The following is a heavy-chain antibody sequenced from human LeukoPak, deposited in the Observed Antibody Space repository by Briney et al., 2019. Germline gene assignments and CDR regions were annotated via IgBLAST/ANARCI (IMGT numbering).Heavy chain of an antibody. Sequence: SQTLSLTCAISGDSVSSNSPACTFIRRSPSRGLEWLGRTYYRSKWYNDYAGSVKSRLAINPDTSKNQFSLQLNSMTPEDTAVYYCARTRSGDADYSFYFAYWGQGVLVTVSS. CDR3: ARTRSGDADYSFYFAY. CDR2: TYYRSKWYN. V-gene: IGHV6-1*01. CDR1: GDSVSSNSPA. D-gene: IGHD4-17*01. J-gene: IGHJ4*02.